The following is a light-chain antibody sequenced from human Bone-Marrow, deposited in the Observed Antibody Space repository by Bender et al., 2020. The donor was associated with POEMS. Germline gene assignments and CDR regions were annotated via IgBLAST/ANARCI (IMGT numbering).Light chain of an antibody. Sequence: SYEVTQPPSLSVSPGQTARITCSGDALPKQYVYWYQQKSGQAPVLVIYRDSERPSGIPERFSGSNSGNIATLTISGTQALDEAEYACCSYAGRYTLLFGGGTKLTVL. V-gene: IGLV3-25*02. J-gene: IGLJ2*01. CDR1: ALPKQY. CDR3: CSYAGRYTLL. CDR2: RDS.